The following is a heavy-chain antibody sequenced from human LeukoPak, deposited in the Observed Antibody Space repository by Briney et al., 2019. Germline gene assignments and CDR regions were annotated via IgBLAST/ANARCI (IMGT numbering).Heavy chain of an antibody. CDR3: ARETSGSNDAFDI. CDR2: INPSGGST. J-gene: IGHJ3*02. D-gene: IGHD1-26*01. CDR1: GYTFTSYF. V-gene: IGHV1-46*01. Sequence: ASVKVSCKASGYTFTSYFMHWVRQAPGQGLDWMGIINPSGGSTSYAQKFQGRVTMTRDTSTSTVYMELSSLRSEDTAVYYCARETSGSNDAFDIWGQGTMVTVSS.